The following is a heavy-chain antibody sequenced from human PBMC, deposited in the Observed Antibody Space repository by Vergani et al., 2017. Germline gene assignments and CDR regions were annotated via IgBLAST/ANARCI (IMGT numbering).Heavy chain of an antibody. J-gene: IGHJ3*01. CDR2: IYSTGST. Sequence: QVQLQESGPGLVKPSETLSLTCAVSGYSISSGYYWGWIRQPPGKGLEWIGSIYSTGSTNYNPSLNSRVTMSVDTSKNQFSLKLRSVTAADTAVYFCARRAERWETLLRDDFDVWGQGTFVTVSP. CDR3: ARRAERWETLLRDDFDV. V-gene: IGHV4-38-2*01. CDR1: GYSISSGYY. D-gene: IGHD1-26*01.